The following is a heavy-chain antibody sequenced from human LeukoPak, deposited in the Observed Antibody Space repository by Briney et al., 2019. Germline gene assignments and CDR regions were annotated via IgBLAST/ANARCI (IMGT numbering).Heavy chain of an antibody. D-gene: IGHD3-10*01. J-gene: IGHJ4*02. CDR1: GFTFSSYA. CDR3: ASVFGELPY. CDR2: ISAGGGTI. V-gene: IGHV3-48*02. Sequence: GGSLRLSCAVSGFTFSSYAMSWVRQAPGKGLEWVSSISAGGGTIYYADSVKGRFTISRDNAKNSLYLQMNSLRDEDTAVYYCASVFGELPYWGQGTLVTVSS.